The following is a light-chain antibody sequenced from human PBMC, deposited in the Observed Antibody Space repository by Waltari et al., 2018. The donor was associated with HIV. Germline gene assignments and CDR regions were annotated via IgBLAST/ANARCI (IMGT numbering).Light chain of an antibody. J-gene: IGKJ4*01. V-gene: IGKV1-12*01. Sequence: DIKMTPSPSFVSASVGDRITITCRASQDVGSWLAWYQQRSGKAPSLLIFTASSLSSGVPARFSGGGSGTEFTLTISSLQPEDVAMYYCQQGHSFPPTFGGGTKVEI. CDR2: TAS. CDR3: QQGHSFPPT. CDR1: QDVGSW.